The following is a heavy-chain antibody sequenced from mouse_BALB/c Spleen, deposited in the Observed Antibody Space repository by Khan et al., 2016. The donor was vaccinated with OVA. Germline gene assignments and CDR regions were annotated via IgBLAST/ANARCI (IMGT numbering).Heavy chain of an antibody. CDR1: GFTFTNYG. D-gene: IGHD2-14*01. J-gene: IGHJ4*01. Sequence: QIQLMQSGPELKKPGETVQISCKASGFTFTNYGMNWVRQAPGKGLKWMGWINTYTGEPTFTDDFKGRFAFSLETSASTAYLQINSLKNEDTATYFCARVGYNGTMDFWGQGTSVTVSS. CDR3: ARVGYNGTMDF. CDR2: INTYTGEP. V-gene: IGHV9-3-1*01.